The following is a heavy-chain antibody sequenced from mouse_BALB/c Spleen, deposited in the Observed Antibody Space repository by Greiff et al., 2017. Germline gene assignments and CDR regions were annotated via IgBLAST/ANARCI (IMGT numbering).Heavy chain of an antibody. CDR2: IWGDGST. J-gene: IGHJ2*01. CDR1: GFSLTGYG. V-gene: IGHV2-6-7*01. D-gene: IGHD3-1*01. CDR3: ARDRGRGGFDD. Sequence: QVQLQQSGPGLVAPSQSLSITCTVSGFSLTGYGVNWVRQPPGKGLEWLGMIWGDGSTDYNSALKSRLSISKDNSKSKVFLKMNSMQTDDTARYYWARDRGRGGFDDWGQGTTLTVSS.